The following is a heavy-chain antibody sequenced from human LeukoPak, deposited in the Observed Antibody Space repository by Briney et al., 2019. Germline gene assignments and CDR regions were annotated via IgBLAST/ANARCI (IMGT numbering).Heavy chain of an antibody. J-gene: IGHJ5*02. CDR1: GFTFSSYA. CDR3: AKDLLRGMVAVAGQTNNWFDP. V-gene: IGHV3-23*01. CDR2: ISGSGGST. Sequence: PGGSLRLSCAASGFTFSSYAMSWVRQAPGKGLEWVSSISGSGGSTYYADSVKGRFTISRDNSKNTLYLQMNSLRAEDTAVYYCAKDLLRGMVAVAGQTNNWFDPWGQGTLVTVSS. D-gene: IGHD6-19*01.